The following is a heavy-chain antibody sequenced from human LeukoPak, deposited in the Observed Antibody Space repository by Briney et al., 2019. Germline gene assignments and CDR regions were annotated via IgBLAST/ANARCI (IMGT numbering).Heavy chain of an antibody. CDR2: INPNSGGT. CDR1: GYTFTGYY. J-gene: IGHJ6*02. Sequence: ASVKVSCKASGYTFTGYYMHRVRQAPGQGLEWMGWINPNSGGTNYAQKFQGRVTMTRDTSISTAYMELSRLRSDDTAVYYCARVEYSYGQGYYYYGMDVWGQGTTVTVSS. V-gene: IGHV1-2*02. CDR3: ARVEYSYGQGYYYYGMDV. D-gene: IGHD5-18*01.